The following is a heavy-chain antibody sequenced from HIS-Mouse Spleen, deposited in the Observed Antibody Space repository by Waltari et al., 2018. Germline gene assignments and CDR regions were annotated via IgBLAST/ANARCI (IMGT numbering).Heavy chain of an antibody. J-gene: IGHJ3*02. CDR2: IYYSGST. CDR1: GGSISSYY. CDR3: ARVKYSNAFDI. V-gene: IGHV4-59*01. Sequence: QVQLQESGPGLVKPSETLSLTCTVSGGSISSYYWSWILQPPGKGLEWIGYIYYSGSTNYNPSVNSRVTISVDTSKNQFSLKLSSVTAADTAVYYCARVKYSNAFDIWGQGTMVTVSS. D-gene: IGHD6-6*01.